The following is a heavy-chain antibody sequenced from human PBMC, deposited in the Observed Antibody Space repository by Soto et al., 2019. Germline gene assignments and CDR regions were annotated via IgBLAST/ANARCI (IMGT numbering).Heavy chain of an antibody. J-gene: IGHJ3*02. CDR2: IYPGDSDT. CDR1: GYSFTSYW. V-gene: IGHV5-51*01. CDR3: ARPKHTYYYDSSGHYPNAFDI. Sequence: LGESLKISCKGSGYSFTSYWIGWVRQMPGKGLEWMGIIYPGDSDTRYSPSFQGQVTISADKSISTAYLQWSSLKASDTAMYYCARPKHTYYYDSSGHYPNAFDIWGQGTMVTVSS. D-gene: IGHD3-22*01.